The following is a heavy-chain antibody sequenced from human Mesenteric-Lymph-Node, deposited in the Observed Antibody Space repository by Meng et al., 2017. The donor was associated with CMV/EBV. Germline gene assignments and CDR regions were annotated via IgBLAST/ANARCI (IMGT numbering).Heavy chain of an antibody. J-gene: IGHJ3*02. V-gene: IGHV4-31*03. D-gene: IGHD1-26*01. CDR3: ARGSGSYYAAFDI. CDR1: GGSISSGGYY. Sequence: SETLSLTCTVSGGSISSGGYYWSWIRQHPGKGLEWIGYIYYSGSTYYNPSLKSRVTISVDTSKNQFSLKLSSVTAADTAVYYCARGSGSYYAAFDIWGQGTMVTVSS. CDR2: IYYSGST.